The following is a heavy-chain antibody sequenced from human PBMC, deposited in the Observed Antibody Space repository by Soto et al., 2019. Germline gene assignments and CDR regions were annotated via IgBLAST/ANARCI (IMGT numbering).Heavy chain of an antibody. Sequence: SETLSLTCAVYGGSFIVYFWSWIRQPPTKGLEGIGEISHNGGTTYNPSLKSRVTISIDTSKNQFSLRLSSVSAADTAVYYCARGATTVEHFYYYGMDVWGQGTTVTVSS. CDR1: GGSFIVYF. J-gene: IGHJ6*02. CDR2: ISHNGGT. V-gene: IGHV4-34*01. CDR3: ARGATTVEHFYYYGMDV. D-gene: IGHD4-17*01.